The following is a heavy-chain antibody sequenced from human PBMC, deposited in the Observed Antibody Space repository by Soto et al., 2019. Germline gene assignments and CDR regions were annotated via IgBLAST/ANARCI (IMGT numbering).Heavy chain of an antibody. J-gene: IGHJ4*02. CDR3: ARDQQQLDYLTY. D-gene: IGHD6-13*01. CDR2: INPNSGVT. V-gene: IGHV1-2*02. Sequence: ASVKVSGKASGYIFTGYYMHWVRQTPGQGLEWMGWINPNSGVTKYAQKFQGRVIMARDTSMNTAYMELSGLRSDDTAVYYCARDQQQLDYLTYWGQGTLVTVSS. CDR1: GYIFTGYY.